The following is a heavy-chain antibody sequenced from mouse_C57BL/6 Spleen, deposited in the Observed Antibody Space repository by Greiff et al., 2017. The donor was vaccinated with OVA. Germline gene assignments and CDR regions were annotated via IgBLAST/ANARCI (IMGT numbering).Heavy chain of an antibody. D-gene: IGHD1-2*01. J-gene: IGHJ2*01. CDR2: IRSKSNNYAT. Sequence: GGGLVQPKGSLKLSCAASGFRFNTYAMNWVRQAPGKGLEWVARIRSKSNNYATYYADSVKDRFTISRDDSESMLYLQMNNLKTEDTAMYYCVRQDYGIFDYWGQGTTLTVSS. V-gene: IGHV10-1*01. CDR1: GFRFNTYA. CDR3: VRQDYGIFDY.